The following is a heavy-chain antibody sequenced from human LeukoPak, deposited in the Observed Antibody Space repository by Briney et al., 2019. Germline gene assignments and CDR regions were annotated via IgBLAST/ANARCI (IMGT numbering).Heavy chain of an antibody. J-gene: IGHJ6*02. CDR3: AKAPPAATNYYYGMDV. CDR1: GFTFNNYA. V-gene: IGHV3-23*01. Sequence: PGGSLRLSCAASGFTFNNYAMTWVRQAPGKGLEWVSPVSGRGDSTYYADSVKGRFTISRDNSKNTLYLQMNSLRAEDTAVYHCAKAPPAATNYYYGMDVWGQGTTVTVSS. CDR2: VSGRGDST. D-gene: IGHD2-15*01.